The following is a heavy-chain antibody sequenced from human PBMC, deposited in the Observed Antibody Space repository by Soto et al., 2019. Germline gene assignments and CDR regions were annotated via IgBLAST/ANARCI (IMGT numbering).Heavy chain of an antibody. CDR2: ISGYNGNT. CDR3: ARAGEVPYYYYGIDV. CDR1: GYTFTRSG. V-gene: IGHV1-18*01. D-gene: IGHD3-10*01. J-gene: IGHJ6*02. Sequence: QVQLMQSGGEVKKPGASVKVSCKASGYTFTRSGVSWVRQAPGQGLEWMGWISGYNGNTKYEQKFQDRIIMTTDTSTSTAYMELRSLRSDDTAVYYCARAGEVPYYYYGIDVWGQGTTVIVSS.